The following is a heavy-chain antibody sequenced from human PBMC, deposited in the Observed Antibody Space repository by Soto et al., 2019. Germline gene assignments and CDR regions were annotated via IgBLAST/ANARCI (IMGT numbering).Heavy chain of an antibody. D-gene: IGHD1-1*01. Sequence: QVQLHESGPGLVKSSQTLSLTCTVSGGSISGGGYYWGWIRQHPGKGLEWIGNIYYSGSTYYNPSLNSRVSISVDTSENQFSLDLSPVTAADTAVYYCARVERNDLCGFFDSWGQGTLVTVSS. CDR3: ARVERNDLCGFFDS. CDR1: GGSISGGGYY. V-gene: IGHV4-31*03. CDR2: IYYSGST. J-gene: IGHJ4*02.